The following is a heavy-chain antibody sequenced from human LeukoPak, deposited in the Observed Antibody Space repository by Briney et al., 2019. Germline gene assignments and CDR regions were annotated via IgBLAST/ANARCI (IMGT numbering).Heavy chain of an antibody. CDR1: GYTFTSYD. Sequence: ASVKVSCKASGYTFTSYDINWVRQATGQGLEWMGWMNPNSGDTGYAQKFQGRVTMTRNTSISTAYMELSSLRSEDTAVYCCASAYYDFWSGYKGYFDYWGQGTLVTVSP. V-gene: IGHV1-8*01. J-gene: IGHJ4*02. CDR2: MNPNSGDT. D-gene: IGHD3-3*01. CDR3: ASAYYDFWSGYKGYFDY.